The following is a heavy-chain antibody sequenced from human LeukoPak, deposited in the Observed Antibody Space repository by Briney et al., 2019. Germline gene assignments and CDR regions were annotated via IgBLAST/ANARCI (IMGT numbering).Heavy chain of an antibody. D-gene: IGHD3-10*01. CDR2: VDPTDSYT. CDR1: GYSFTSHW. Sequence: GVCLRISCKGSGYSFTSHWINWVRPMPGKGLGWMGRVDPTDSYTNYSPSFQGHVTISVDKSISTAYLQWSGLKPSDTAIYYCARPLKIGVISVWGQGTLVTVSS. CDR3: ARPLKIGVISV. V-gene: IGHV5-10-1*01. J-gene: IGHJ4*02.